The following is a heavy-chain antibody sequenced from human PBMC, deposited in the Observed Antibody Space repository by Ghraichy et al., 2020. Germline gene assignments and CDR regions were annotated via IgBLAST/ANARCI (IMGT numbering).Heavy chain of an antibody. V-gene: IGHV4-59*01. CDR3: ARAGGKLEYYYYYGMDV. Sequence: SQTLSLTCTVSGGSISSYYWSWIPQPPGKGLEWIGYIYYSGSTNYNPSLKSRVTISVDTSKNQFSLKLSSVTAADTAVYYCARAGGKLEYYYYYGMDVWGQGTTVTVSS. CDR1: GGSISSYY. CDR2: IYYSGST. D-gene: IGHD1-26*01. J-gene: IGHJ6*02.